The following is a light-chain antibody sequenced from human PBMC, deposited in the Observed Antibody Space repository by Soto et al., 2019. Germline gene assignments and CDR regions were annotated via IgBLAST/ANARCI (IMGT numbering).Light chain of an antibody. V-gene: IGLV1-40*01. Sequence: QSALTQPPSVSGAPGQRVTLSCTGSSSNIGAGYDVHWYQQLPGTAPKLLIYGNSNRPSGVPDRFSGSKSGTSASLAITGLQAEDEADYYCQSYDSSLSGYVFXTGTKVTVL. CDR2: GNS. CDR3: QSYDSSLSGYV. J-gene: IGLJ1*01. CDR1: SSNIGAGYD.